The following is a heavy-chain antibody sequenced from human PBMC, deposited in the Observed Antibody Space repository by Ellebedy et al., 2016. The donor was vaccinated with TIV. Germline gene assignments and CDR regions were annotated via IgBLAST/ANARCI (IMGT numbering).Heavy chain of an antibody. CDR3: ARSNHFDWLSMDV. Sequence: ASVKVSCKASGYTFTGYYMHWVRQAPGQGLEWMGWINPNSGGTSYAQKFQGRVTMTRDTSISTAYMELSRLRSDDTAVYYCARSNHFDWLSMDVWGQGTTVTVSS. CDR1: GYTFTGYY. CDR2: INPNSGGT. J-gene: IGHJ6*02. D-gene: IGHD3-9*01. V-gene: IGHV1-2*02.